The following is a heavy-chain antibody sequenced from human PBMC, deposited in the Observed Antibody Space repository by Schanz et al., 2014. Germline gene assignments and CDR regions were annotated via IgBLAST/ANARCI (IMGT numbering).Heavy chain of an antibody. J-gene: IGHJ4*02. CDR3: AKDLISGWSGFDY. Sequence: EVQLVESGGGLVQPGGSLRLSCAASGFTVSSTYMSWVRQAPGKGLEWVSITYSGGSTYYADSVKGRFTISRDNSKNTLYLLMNSLRAEDTAVYYCAKDLISGWSGFDYWGQGTLVTVSS. D-gene: IGHD6-19*01. CDR2: TYSGGST. CDR1: GFTVSSTY. V-gene: IGHV3-66*01.